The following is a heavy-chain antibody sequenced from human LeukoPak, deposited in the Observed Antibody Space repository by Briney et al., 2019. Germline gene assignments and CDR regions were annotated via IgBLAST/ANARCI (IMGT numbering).Heavy chain of an antibody. CDR3: ARGGSRRLPSH. J-gene: IGHJ4*02. CDR2: IIPIFGTA. CDR1: GGTFSSYA. V-gene: IGHV1-69*13. D-gene: IGHD6-13*01. Sequence: ASVKVSCKASGGTFSSYAISWVRQAPGQGLEWMGGIIPIFGTANYAQKFQGRVTITADESTSTAYMELRSLRSDDTAVYYCARGGSRRLPSHWGQGTLVTVSS.